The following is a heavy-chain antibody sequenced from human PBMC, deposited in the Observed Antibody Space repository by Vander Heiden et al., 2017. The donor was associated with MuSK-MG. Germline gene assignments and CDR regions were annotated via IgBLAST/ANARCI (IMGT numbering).Heavy chain of an antibody. Sequence: QLQLQESGPGLVKPSETLSLTCTVSGGSISSSSYYWDWIRQPPGKGLEWIGSIYYSESTYYNPSLNIRVTISVDTSKNQFSLKLRSVTAAETPVYYCARHVVVPAASSLYYYYMDVWWKGTTVTVSS. CDR3: ARHVVVPAASSLYYYYMDV. CDR2: IYYSEST. J-gene: IGHJ6*03. CDR1: GGSISSSSYY. V-gene: IGHV4-39*01. D-gene: IGHD2-2*01.